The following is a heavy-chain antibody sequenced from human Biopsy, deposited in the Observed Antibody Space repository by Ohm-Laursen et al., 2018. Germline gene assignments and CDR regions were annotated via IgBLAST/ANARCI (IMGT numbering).Heavy chain of an antibody. V-gene: IGHV1-46*01. Sequence: ASVKVSCKTSGYIFTSYYIHWVRQAPGQGLEWMASINPSGGSTTYAQRFQGRLIMTRDTSTSSIYMELSSLRSEDTAIYFCARAVADTGGVFDSWGQGTLVTVSS. J-gene: IGHJ4*02. CDR1: GYIFTSYY. CDR2: INPSGGST. D-gene: IGHD6-19*01. CDR3: ARAVADTGGVFDS.